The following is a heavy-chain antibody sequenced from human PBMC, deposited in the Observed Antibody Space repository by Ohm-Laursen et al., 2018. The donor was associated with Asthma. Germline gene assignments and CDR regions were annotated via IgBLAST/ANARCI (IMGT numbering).Heavy chain of an antibody. CDR2: ISCDGSDK. Sequence: SLRLSCTASGFTFSLYAINWVRQAPGKGLEWLAVISCDGSDKKYADSVKGRFTSSRDDAKNTLYLQVDSLRPEDTAVYYCARDWGRCDGSGYSDFDYWGQGTLVTVSS. V-gene: IGHV3-30*03. CDR3: ARDWGRCDGSGYSDFDY. J-gene: IGHJ4*02. D-gene: IGHD3-22*01. CDR1: GFTFSLYA.